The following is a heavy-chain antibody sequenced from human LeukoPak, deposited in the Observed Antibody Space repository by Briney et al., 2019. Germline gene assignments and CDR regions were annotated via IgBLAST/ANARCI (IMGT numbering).Heavy chain of an antibody. CDR1: GFTFSSYS. V-gene: IGHV3-21*01. D-gene: IGHD3-22*01. CDR3: ARDLTYYYDSSGYYGTNAFDI. Sequence: GGSLRLSCAASGFTFSSYSMNWVRQAPGKGLEWVSSISSSSSSYIYYADSVKGRFTISRDNAKNSLYLQMNSLRAEDTAVYYCARDLTYYYDSSGYYGTNAFDIWGQGTMVTVSS. J-gene: IGHJ3*02. CDR2: ISSSSSSYI.